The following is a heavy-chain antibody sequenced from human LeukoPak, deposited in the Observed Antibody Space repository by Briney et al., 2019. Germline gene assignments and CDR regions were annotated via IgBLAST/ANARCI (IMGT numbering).Heavy chain of an antibody. CDR3: ARVRGDGNAFDI. Sequence: SETLSLTCTVSGGSISSSSYYWGWIRQPPGKGLEWTGSIDHSGSTYYNPSLKSRITISVDTSKNQFSLKLSSVTAADTAVYYCARVRGDGNAFDIWGQGTMVTVSS. D-gene: IGHD2-15*01. CDR1: GGSISSSSYY. CDR2: IDHSGST. V-gene: IGHV4-39*07. J-gene: IGHJ3*02.